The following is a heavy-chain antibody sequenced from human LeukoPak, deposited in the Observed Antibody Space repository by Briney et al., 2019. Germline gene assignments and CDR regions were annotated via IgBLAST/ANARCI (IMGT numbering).Heavy chain of an antibody. Sequence: GASVKVSCKASGYTFTGYYMHWVRQATGQGLEWMGWINPNSGGTNYAQKFQGRVTMTRDTSISTAYMELSRLRSDDTAVYYCARVVGATYWFDPWGQGTLVTVSS. J-gene: IGHJ5*02. CDR3: ARVVGATYWFDP. D-gene: IGHD1-26*01. V-gene: IGHV1-2*02. CDR1: GYTFTGYY. CDR2: INPNSGGT.